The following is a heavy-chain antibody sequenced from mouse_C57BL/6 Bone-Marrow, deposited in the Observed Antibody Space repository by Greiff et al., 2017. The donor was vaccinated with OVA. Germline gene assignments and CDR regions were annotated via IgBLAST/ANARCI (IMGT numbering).Heavy chain of an antibody. V-gene: IGHV3-6*01. CDR2: ISYDGSN. Sequence: EVQLVESGPGLVKPSQSLSLTCSVTGYSITSGYYWNWIRQFPGNKLEWMGYISYDGSNNYNPSLKNRISITRDTSKNQFFLKLNSVTTEDTATYYCARGDDGLAMDYWGQGTSVTVSS. D-gene: IGHD1-1*01. CDR1: GYSITSGYY. J-gene: IGHJ4*01. CDR3: ARGDDGLAMDY.